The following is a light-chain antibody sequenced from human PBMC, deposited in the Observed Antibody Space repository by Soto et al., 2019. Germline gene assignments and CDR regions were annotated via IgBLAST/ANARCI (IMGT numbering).Light chain of an antibody. Sequence: QSALAQPASVSGSPGQSITISCTGTSSDVGGYNLVSWYQQYPGEAPKLMIYEVTNRPSGVSNRFSGSKSGNTASLTISGLQAEDEGDYYCSSFVTSSTLPWVFGTGTKVTVL. CDR3: SSFVTSSTLPWV. J-gene: IGLJ1*01. CDR1: SSDVGGYNL. V-gene: IGLV2-14*01. CDR2: EVT.